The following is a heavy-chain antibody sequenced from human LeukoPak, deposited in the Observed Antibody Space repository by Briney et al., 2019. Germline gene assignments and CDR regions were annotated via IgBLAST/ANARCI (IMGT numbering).Heavy chain of an antibody. D-gene: IGHD5-18*01. CDR1: GFTFSSYG. CDR2: IRYDGSNK. CDR3: ATGQSGYSYGYVFDY. J-gene: IGHJ4*02. Sequence: GGSLRLSCAASGFTFSSYGMHWVRQAPGKRLEWVAFIRYDGSNKYYADSVKGRFTISRDNSKNTLYLQMNSLRAEDTAVYYCATGQSGYSYGYVFDYWGQGTLVTVSS. V-gene: IGHV3-30*02.